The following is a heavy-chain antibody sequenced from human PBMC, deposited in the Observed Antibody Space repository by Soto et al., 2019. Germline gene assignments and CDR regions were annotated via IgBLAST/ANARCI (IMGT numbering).Heavy chain of an antibody. CDR2: ISAYNGNT. V-gene: IGHV1-18*01. D-gene: IGHD3-3*01. Sequence: ASVKVSCKASGYTFTSYGISWVRQAPGQGLEWMGWISAYNGNTNYAQKLQGRVTMTTDTSTSTAYMELRSLRSDDAAVYYCARGYDLWAAKQCYYMDVWGKGTTVTVSS. CDR1: GYTFTSYG. J-gene: IGHJ6*03. CDR3: ARGYDLWAAKQCYYMDV.